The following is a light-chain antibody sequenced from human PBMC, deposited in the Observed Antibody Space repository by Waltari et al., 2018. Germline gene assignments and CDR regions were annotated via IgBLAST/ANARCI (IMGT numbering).Light chain of an antibody. J-gene: IGKJ4*01. CDR3: QHYNSYPLT. CDR1: HDIDTY. Sequence: DIQLTQSPFSLSAFVGDRVTITCQASHDIDTYLNWYQQKAGKAPKLLIYDASNLEPGVPSRFSGSGSGTHFSFTIIGLQPEDFATYFCQHYNSYPLTFGGGTKVDI. V-gene: IGKV1-33*01. CDR2: DAS.